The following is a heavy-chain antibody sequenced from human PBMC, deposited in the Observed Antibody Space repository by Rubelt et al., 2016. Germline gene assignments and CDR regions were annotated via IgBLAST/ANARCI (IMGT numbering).Heavy chain of an antibody. CDR3: ARSYGVYDKLFDF. CDR2: IKHDGSDY. CDR1: GFTFTSSW. J-gene: IGHJ4*02. D-gene: IGHD5/OR15-5a*01. V-gene: IGHV3-7*01. Sequence: EVHLVESGGGLVQPGGSLRLSCAASGFTFTSSWMSWVRQAPGKGLECVANIKHDGSDYYYLDSVKGRFTISRDNTKNSLYLQMNSLRVEDTAVYYCARSYGVYDKLFDFWGQGTLVTVSS.